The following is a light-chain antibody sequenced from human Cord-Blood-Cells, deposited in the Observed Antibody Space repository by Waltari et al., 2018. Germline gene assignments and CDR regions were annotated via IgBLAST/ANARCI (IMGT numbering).Light chain of an antibody. CDR2: RNN. J-gene: IGLJ1*01. Sequence: QSVLTQPPSASGTPGQRVTISCSGSSSNIGITYVSCYQQLPGTAPKLLIYRNNQRPSGVPDRFSGSKSGTSASLAISGLRSEDEADYYCAAWDDSLSGLYVFGTGTKVTVL. V-gene: IGLV1-47*01. CDR1: SSNIGITY. CDR3: AAWDDSLSGLYV.